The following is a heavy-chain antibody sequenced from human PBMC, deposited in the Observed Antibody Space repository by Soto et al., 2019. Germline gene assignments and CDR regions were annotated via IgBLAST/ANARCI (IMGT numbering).Heavy chain of an antibody. Sequence: ASVKVSCKASGYTFTSYDINWVRQAPGQGLEWVGWINPTSEYTAHAQKFQGRVTLTREISTATAYMELSSLTSEDTAVYFCDRQVHPGYSSDRGQGTKVTVYS. V-gene: IGHV1-8*01. D-gene: IGHD1-1*01. CDR2: INPTSEYT. CDR3: DRQVHPGYSSD. CDR1: GYTFTSYD. J-gene: IGHJ4*02.